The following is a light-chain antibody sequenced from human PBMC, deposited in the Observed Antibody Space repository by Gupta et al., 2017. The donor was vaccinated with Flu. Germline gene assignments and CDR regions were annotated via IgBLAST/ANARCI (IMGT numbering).Light chain of an antibody. Sequence: SSDVGGYNYVSWYQQHPGKAPKLMIYEVSNRPSGVSNRFSGSKSGNTASLTISGLQAEDEADYHCSSYTSSSTSVVFGGGTKLTVL. CDR1: SSDVGGYNY. V-gene: IGLV2-14*01. CDR3: SSYTSSSTSVV. CDR2: EVS. J-gene: IGLJ2*01.